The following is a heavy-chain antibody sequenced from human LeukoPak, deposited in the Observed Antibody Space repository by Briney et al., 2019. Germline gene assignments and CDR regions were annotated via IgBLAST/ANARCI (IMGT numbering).Heavy chain of an antibody. D-gene: IGHD2-8*02. CDR3: ARLLAGCPGGRCRAHFDY. CDR2: IYSGGST. CDR1: GFTFSTYW. V-gene: IGHV3-53*05. Sequence: GGSLRLSCAASGFTFSTYWMIWVRQAPGKGLEWVSVIYSGGSTHYADSVKGRFTISRDNSKNTLYLQMNSLRAEDTAVYYCARLLAGCPGGRCRAHFDYWGQGTLVTVSS. J-gene: IGHJ4*02.